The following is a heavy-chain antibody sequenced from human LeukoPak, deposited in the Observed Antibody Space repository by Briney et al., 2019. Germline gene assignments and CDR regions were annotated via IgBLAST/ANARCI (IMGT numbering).Heavy chain of an antibody. Sequence: GASVKVSCKASGYTFTSYDINWVRQATGQGLEWMGWMNPNSGNTGYAQKFQGRVTITRNTSISTAYMELNSLRAEDTAVYYCAKDSGLWFGEFDAFDIWGQGTMVTVSS. D-gene: IGHD3-10*01. CDR1: GYTFTSYD. CDR2: MNPNSGNT. V-gene: IGHV1-8*03. J-gene: IGHJ3*02. CDR3: AKDSGLWFGEFDAFDI.